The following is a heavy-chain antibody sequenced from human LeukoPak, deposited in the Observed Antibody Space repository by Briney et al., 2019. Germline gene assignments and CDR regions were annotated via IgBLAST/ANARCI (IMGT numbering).Heavy chain of an antibody. CDR2: IYSGGST. J-gene: IGHJ3*02. CDR3: ARDPRLRGLDDAFDI. D-gene: IGHD2-8*01. CDR1: GFTTSSNY. Sequence: LPGGSLRLSCAASGFTTSSNYMSWVRQAPGKGLEWVSVIYSGGSTSYADSVRGRFTISRDNSKNTLYLQMNSLRAEDTAVYYCARDPRLRGLDDAFDIWGQGTMVTVSS. V-gene: IGHV3-53*01.